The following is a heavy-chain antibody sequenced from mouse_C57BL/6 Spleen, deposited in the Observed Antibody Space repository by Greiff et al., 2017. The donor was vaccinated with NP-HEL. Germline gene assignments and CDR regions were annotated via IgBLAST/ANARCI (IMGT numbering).Heavy chain of an antibody. Sequence: VKLQESGPELVKPGASVKISCKASGYAFSSSWMNWVKQRPGKGLEWIGRIYPGDGDTNYNGKFKGKATLTADKSSSTAYMQLSSLTSEDSAVYFCARSITTLFDYWGQGTTLTVSS. V-gene: IGHV1-82*01. CDR1: GYAFSSSW. J-gene: IGHJ2*01. CDR3: ARSITTLFDY. CDR2: IYPGDGDT. D-gene: IGHD2-4*01.